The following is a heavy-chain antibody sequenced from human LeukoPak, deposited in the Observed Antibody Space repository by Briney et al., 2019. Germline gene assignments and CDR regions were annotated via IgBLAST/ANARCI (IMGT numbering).Heavy chain of an antibody. CDR1: GGTFSSYA. Sequence: GASVKVSCKASGGTFSSYAISWVRQAPGQGLEWMGGIIPIFGTANYAQKFQGRVTITADESTSTAYMELSSLRSEDTAVYYCARAEWLGFRYYGMDVWGQGTTVTVSS. CDR2: IIPIFGTA. CDR3: ARAEWLGFRYYGMDV. V-gene: IGHV1-69*13. J-gene: IGHJ6*02. D-gene: IGHD3-3*01.